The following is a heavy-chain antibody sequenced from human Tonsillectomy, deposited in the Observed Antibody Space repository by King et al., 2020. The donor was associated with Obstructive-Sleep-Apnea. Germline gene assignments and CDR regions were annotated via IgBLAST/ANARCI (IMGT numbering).Heavy chain of an antibody. Sequence: QLVQSGAEVKKTGSSVKVSCKASGYTFTYRYLHWVRQAPGQALEWMGWITPFNGNTNYAQKFQDRVTITRDRSMSTAYMELSSLRSEDTAMYYCARSHIDRSGPPLVWNGMDVWGQGTTVTVSS. J-gene: IGHJ6*02. CDR3: ARSHIDRSGPPLVWNGMDV. D-gene: IGHD3-22*01. V-gene: IGHV1-45*02. CDR1: GYTFTYRY. CDR2: ITPFNGNT.